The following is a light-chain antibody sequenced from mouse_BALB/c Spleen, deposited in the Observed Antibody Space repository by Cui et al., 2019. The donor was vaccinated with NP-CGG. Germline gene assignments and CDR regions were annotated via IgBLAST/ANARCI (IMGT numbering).Light chain of an antibody. CDR1: TGAVITSNY. CDR2: GTN. V-gene: IGLV1*01. J-gene: IGLJ1*01. Sequence: QHAVTQQSAPTTSPGETVTLTCRSSTGAVITSNYANWVQEKPDHLFTGLIGGTNNRAPGVPARFSGSLIGDKAALTITGAQTEDEAIYFCALWYSNHWVFGGGTKLTVL. CDR3: ALWYSNHWV.